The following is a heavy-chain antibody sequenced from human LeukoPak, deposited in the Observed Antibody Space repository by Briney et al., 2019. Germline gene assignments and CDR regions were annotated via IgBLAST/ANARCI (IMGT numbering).Heavy chain of an antibody. Sequence: RASVTVSCMTSGYTFTNYDINWVRQAAGQGLEWMGWMNPISGNTGCAQKFQGRVTMTRNTSISTAYMELSSLRSDDTAVYYCARDSGSRRLDYWGQGTLVTVSS. V-gene: IGHV1-8*01. CDR1: GYTFTNYD. CDR2: MNPISGNT. D-gene: IGHD1-26*01. J-gene: IGHJ4*02. CDR3: ARDSGSRRLDY.